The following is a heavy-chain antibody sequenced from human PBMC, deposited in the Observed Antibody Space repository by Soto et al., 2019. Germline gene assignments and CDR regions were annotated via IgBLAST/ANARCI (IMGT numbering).Heavy chain of an antibody. CDR2: ISYDGSNK. Sequence: LRLSCAASGFTFRSYAMHWVRQAPGKGLEWVAVISYDGSNKYYADSVKGRFTISRDNSKHTLYLQMNSLRAEDTAVYYCASSPVTSRGQYYYYYGMDVWGQGTTVTVSS. CDR3: ASSPVTSRGQYYYYYGMDV. J-gene: IGHJ6*02. CDR1: GFTFRSYA. V-gene: IGHV3-30-3*01. D-gene: IGHD4-4*01.